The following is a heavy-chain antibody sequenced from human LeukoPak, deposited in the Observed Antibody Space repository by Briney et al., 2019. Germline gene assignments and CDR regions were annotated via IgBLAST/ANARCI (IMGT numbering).Heavy chain of an antibody. CDR3: ARATGDDGYFDY. J-gene: IGHJ4*02. Sequence: GESLKISCKGSGYSFVNYWIGWVRQTPGKGLEWMGILYPGDSETRYSPSFQGQVTISVDKSISTAFLQWSSLKASDTAIYYCARATGDDGYFDYWGKGTLVTVSS. V-gene: IGHV5-51*01. CDR1: GYSFVNYW. CDR2: LYPGDSET.